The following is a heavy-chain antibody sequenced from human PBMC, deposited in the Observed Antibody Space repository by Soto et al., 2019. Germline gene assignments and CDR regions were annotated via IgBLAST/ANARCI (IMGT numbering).Heavy chain of an antibody. CDR1: GGSISSGDSY. J-gene: IGHJ4*02. D-gene: IGHD6-19*01. CDR2: IYYSGST. CDR3: ARVPPYSSGFGGFDS. Sequence: QLQLQESGPGLVKPSQTLSLTCTVSGGSISSGDSYWSWIRQPPGRGLEWIGYIYYSGSTYYNPSLKSRVTISVDTSKNQFSLKLSSVTDADTAVYYCARVPPYSSGFGGFDSWGQGTLATVS. V-gene: IGHV4-30-4*01.